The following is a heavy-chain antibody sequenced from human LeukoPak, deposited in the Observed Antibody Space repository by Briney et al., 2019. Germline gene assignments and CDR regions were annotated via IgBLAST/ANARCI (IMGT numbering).Heavy chain of an antibody. Sequence: NPSETLSLTCTVSGGSISSYYWSWIRQPPGKRLEWIGYIYYSGSTNYNPSLKSRVTISVDTSKNQFSPKLSSVTAADTAVYYCARVSGSSGSLDYWGQGTLVTVSS. V-gene: IGHV4-59*01. J-gene: IGHJ4*02. CDR1: GGSISSYY. CDR2: IYYSGST. D-gene: IGHD3-22*01. CDR3: ARVSGSSGSLDY.